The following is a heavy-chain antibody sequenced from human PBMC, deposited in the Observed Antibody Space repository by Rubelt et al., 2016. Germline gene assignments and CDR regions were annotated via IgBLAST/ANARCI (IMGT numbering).Heavy chain of an antibody. CDR3: AHRHSIVVSGFIEYYFNY. V-gene: IGHV2-5*02. Sequence: QPPGKALEWLALLYWDDDKRYSPSLKTRLTITKDTSKNQVVITMTNVDPADTATYYCAHRHSIVVSGFIEYYFNYWGQGALVTVSS. CDR2: LYWDDDK. D-gene: IGHD6-19*01. J-gene: IGHJ4*02.